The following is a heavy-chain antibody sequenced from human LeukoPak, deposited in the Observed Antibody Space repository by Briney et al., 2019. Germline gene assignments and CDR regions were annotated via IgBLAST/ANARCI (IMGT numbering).Heavy chain of an antibody. CDR1: GFTFSSYW. Sequence: GGSLRLSCAASGFTFSSYWMHWVRQAPGKGLEWVSSISSRSNYIYLADSLKGRFTISRDNAKNSLYLRMNTLRVDDTAVYYCARGSGAWSLNSWGQGTLVTVSS. CDR3: ARGSGAWSLNS. J-gene: IGHJ4*02. CDR2: ISSRSNYI. V-gene: IGHV3-21*04. D-gene: IGHD2-21*02.